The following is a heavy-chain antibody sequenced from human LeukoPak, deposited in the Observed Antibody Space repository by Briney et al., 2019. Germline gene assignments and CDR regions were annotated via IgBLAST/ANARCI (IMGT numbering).Heavy chain of an antibody. J-gene: IGHJ4*02. D-gene: IGHD5-18*01. Sequence: GASVKVSCKASGYTFTSYDINWVRQATGQGLEWMGIINPSGGSTSYAQKFQGRVTMTRDTSTSTVYTELSRLRSEDTAVYYCARAEGRGYSYGPPDFDYWGQGTLVTVSS. CDR1: GYTFTSYD. CDR2: INPSGGST. V-gene: IGHV1-46*01. CDR3: ARAEGRGYSYGPPDFDY.